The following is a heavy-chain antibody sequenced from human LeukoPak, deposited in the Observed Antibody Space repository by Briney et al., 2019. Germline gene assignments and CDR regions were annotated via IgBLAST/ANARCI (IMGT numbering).Heavy chain of an antibody. J-gene: IGHJ4*02. CDR2: ISAYNGNT. CDR1: GYTFTSYG. V-gene: IGHV1-18*01. D-gene: IGHD3-22*01. Sequence: APVKVSCKASGYTFTSYGISWVRQAPGQGLEWMGWISAYNGNTNYAQKLQGRVTMTTDTSTSTAYMELRSLRSDDTAVYYCARKYNYYDSSGFDFDYWGQGTLVTVSS. CDR3: ARKYNYYDSSGFDFDY.